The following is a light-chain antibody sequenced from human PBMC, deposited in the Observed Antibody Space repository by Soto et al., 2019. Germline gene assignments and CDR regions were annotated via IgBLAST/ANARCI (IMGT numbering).Light chain of an antibody. V-gene: IGKV1-5*03. Sequence: DIQMTQSPSTLSGSVGDRVTITCRASQTLSSWLAWYQQKPGKAPKLPIYQASTLISVVPSRFSDSGSGTEFTLTICCLQPDEFAPYYCHRYKSYAEAFGQGTKVQRK. CDR3: HRYKSYAEA. CDR2: QAS. CDR1: QTLSSW. J-gene: IGKJ1*01.